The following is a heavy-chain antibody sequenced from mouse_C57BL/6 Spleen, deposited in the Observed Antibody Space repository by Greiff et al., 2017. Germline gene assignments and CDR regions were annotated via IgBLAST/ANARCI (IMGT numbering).Heavy chain of an antibody. CDR3: ARDYNGSSYWYFDV. J-gene: IGHJ1*03. V-gene: IGHV1-72*01. Sequence: VQLQQSGAELVKPGASVKLSCKASGYTFTSYWMHWVKQRPGRGLEWIGRIDPNSGGTKYNEKFKSKATLTVDKPSSTAYMQLSSLTSEDSAVYDCARDYNGSSYWYFDVWGTGTTVTVAS. CDR2: IDPNSGGT. CDR1: GYTFTSYW. D-gene: IGHD1-1*01.